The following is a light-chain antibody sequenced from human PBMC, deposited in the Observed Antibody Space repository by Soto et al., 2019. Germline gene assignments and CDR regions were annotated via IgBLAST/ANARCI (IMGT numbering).Light chain of an antibody. J-gene: IGKJ2*01. CDR2: KAS. CDR1: QRITNW. Sequence: DIQMTQSPSTLSASIGDRVTITCRASQRITNWLVWYQQKPGKAPKLLIYKASSLENGVSSRFSGSGSGTEFTLTISSLQPDDVATYHCQQYNSYPYTFGQGTQLAIK. V-gene: IGKV1-5*03. CDR3: QQYNSYPYT.